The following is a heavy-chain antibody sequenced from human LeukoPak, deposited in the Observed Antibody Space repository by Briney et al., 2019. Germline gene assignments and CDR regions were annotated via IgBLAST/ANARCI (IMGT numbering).Heavy chain of an antibody. J-gene: IGHJ5*02. CDR2: LTGSGGTT. CDR3: AKDADYGDYYWFDP. D-gene: IGHD4-17*01. Sequence: GGSLRLSCAASGFTFRDYGMSWVRQAPGKGLEWVSALTGSGGTTYYADSVKGRFTISRDNSKNTLYLQMNSLRAEDTAVYYCAKDADYGDYYWFDPWGQGTLVTVSS. CDR1: GFTFRDYG. V-gene: IGHV3-23*01.